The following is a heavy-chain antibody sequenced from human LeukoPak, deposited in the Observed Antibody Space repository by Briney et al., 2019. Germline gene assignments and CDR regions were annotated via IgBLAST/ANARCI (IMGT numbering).Heavy chain of an antibody. Sequence: ASVKVSCKASGGTFSSYAISWVRQAPGQGLEWMGWINPNSGGTNYAQKFQGRVTMTRDTSISTAYMELSRLRSDDTAVYYCARGRHLLVVATSFDPWGQGTLVTVSS. V-gene: IGHV1-2*02. CDR3: ARGRHLLVVATSFDP. D-gene: IGHD2-15*01. CDR2: INPNSGGT. J-gene: IGHJ5*02. CDR1: GGTFSSYA.